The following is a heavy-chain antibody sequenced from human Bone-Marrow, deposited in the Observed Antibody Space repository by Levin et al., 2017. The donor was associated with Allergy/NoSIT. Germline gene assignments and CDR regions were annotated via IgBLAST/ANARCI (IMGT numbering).Heavy chain of an antibody. CDR1: GYTFTSYD. V-gene: IGHV1-8*01. D-gene: IGHD3-3*01. CDR2: MNPNSGNT. CDR3: ARDYSYDFWGGYYKGGPEVFDP. J-gene: IGHJ5*02. Sequence: GESLKISCKASGYTFTSYDINWVRQATGQGLEWMGWMNPNSGNTGYAQKFQGRVTMTRNTSISTAYMELSSLSSEDTAVYYCARDYSYDFWGGYYKGGPEVFDPWGQGTLVTVSS.